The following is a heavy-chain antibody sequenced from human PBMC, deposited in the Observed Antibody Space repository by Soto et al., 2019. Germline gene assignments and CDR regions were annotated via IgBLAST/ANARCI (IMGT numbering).Heavy chain of an antibody. CDR2: IIPIFGTA. V-gene: IGHV1-69*01. D-gene: IGHD4-17*01. J-gene: IGHJ4*02. CDR3: ARDASDYGDPPYFDY. CDR1: GGTFTSYA. Sequence: QVQLVQSGAEVEKPGSSVMLSCKAYGGTFTSYAISWVRQAPGQGLEWMGGIIPIFGTANYAQKFQGRVTITADESTSTAYMELNSLRFEDTGVSYCARDASDYGDPPYFDYWGQGTLVTVSS.